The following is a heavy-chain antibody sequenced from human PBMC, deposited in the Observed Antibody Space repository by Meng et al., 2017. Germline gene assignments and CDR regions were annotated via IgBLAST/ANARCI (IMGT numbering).Heavy chain of an antibody. Sequence: GESPKIPCAASGFTFSGPVMHWVRQASGKGLEWVGRIKTKANSYAATYAASVKGSFTISRDDSKNTAYLQMNSLKSENTAVYYCTSRRGLGEDDAFDIWGQGTKVTVSS. J-gene: IGHJ3*02. CDR3: TSRRGLGEDDAFDI. CDR1: GFTFSGPV. CDR2: IKTKANSYAA. D-gene: IGHD3/OR15-3a*01. V-gene: IGHV3-73*01.